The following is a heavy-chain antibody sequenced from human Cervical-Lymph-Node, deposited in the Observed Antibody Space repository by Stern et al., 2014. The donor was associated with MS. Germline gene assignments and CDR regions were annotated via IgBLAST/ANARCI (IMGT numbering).Heavy chain of an antibody. CDR1: GGSISSGSYY. CDR3: ARLRCSDRNCYSYYFDY. D-gene: IGHD2-15*01. J-gene: IGHJ4*02. Sequence: QVQLQESGPGLVKPSQTLSLTCSVSGGSISSGSYYWSWIRQPAGKELEWIGHIYSSGSTKYNPSLKSRVTISVDTSRNQFSLKRTSVAAADTAVYYCARLRCSDRNCYSYYFDYWGQGTLVTVSS. CDR2: IYSSGST. V-gene: IGHV4-61*02.